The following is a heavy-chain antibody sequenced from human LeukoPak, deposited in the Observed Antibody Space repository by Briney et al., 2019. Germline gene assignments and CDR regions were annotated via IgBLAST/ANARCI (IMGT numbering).Heavy chain of an antibody. CDR1: GFTFSSYA. CDR2: ISGSGGST. V-gene: IGHV3-23*01. D-gene: IGHD3-9*01. CDR3: AKAVDILAGYPYYYYYGMDV. Sequence: PGGSLRLSCAASGFTFSSYAMSWVRQAPGKGLKWVSAISGSGGSTYYADSVKGRFTISRDNSKNTLYLQMNSLRAEDTAVYYCAKAVDILAGYPYYYYYGMDVWGQGTTVTVSS. J-gene: IGHJ6*02.